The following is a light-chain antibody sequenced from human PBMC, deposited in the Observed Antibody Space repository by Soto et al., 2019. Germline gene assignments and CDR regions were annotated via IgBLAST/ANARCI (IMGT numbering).Light chain of an antibody. CDR1: SSDNGGYKY. V-gene: IGLV2-14*01. Sequence: QSALTQPASVSGSPGQSIAISCTGTSSDNGGYKYVSWYQQHPGKAPKLMIFEVSNRPSGVSNRFSGSKSGNTASLTISGLQADDEADYYCSSYTSSGTLVVFGGGAKLTVL. CDR3: SSYTSSGTLVV. J-gene: IGLJ2*01. CDR2: EVS.